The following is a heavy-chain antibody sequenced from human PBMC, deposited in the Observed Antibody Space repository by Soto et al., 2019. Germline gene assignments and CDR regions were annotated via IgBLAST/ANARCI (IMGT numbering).Heavy chain of an antibody. J-gene: IGHJ5*02. V-gene: IGHV3-23*01. CDR3: ARYRTPDISRLFDP. CDR2: IGSDGGGI. Sequence: EVQLLESGGGLAHPGGSLRLSCAAFGFTFRTFAMSWVRQAPGKGLEWVSAIGSDGGGIQYADSVKGRFTISRDNSKNTLYLQMDSLRGEDTAVYYCARYRTPDISRLFDPWVQGTLVTVSS. CDR1: GFTFRTFA. D-gene: IGHD2-2*02.